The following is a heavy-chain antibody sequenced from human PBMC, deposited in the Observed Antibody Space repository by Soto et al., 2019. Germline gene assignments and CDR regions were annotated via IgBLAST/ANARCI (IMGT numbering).Heavy chain of an antibody. Sequence: QVQLVESGGGVVQPGRSLRLSCAASGFTFSSYAMHWVRQAPGKGLEWVAVISYDGSNKYYADSVKGRFTISRDNSKNTLYLQMNSLRAEDTAVYYCAREGYGDSSHYGMDVWGQGTTVTVSS. CDR1: GFTFSSYA. CDR3: AREGYGDSSHYGMDV. V-gene: IGHV3-30-3*01. CDR2: ISYDGSNK. D-gene: IGHD4-17*01. J-gene: IGHJ6*02.